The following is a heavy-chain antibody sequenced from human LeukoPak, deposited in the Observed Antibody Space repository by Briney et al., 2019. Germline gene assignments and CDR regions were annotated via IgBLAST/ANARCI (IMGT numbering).Heavy chain of an antibody. D-gene: IGHD3-3*01. Sequence: SETLSLTCTVSGGSISSYYWSWIRQPPGKGLEWIGYIYYSGSTNYNPSLKSRVTISVDTSKNQFSLKLSSVTAADTAVYYCANDIDDFWSGSWNWGQGTLVTVSS. CDR1: GGSISSYY. CDR3: ANDIDDFWSGSWN. J-gene: IGHJ4*02. V-gene: IGHV4-59*01. CDR2: IYYSGST.